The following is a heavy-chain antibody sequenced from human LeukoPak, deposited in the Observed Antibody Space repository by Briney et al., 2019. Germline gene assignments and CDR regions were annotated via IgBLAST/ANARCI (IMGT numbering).Heavy chain of an antibody. V-gene: IGHV4-39*01. J-gene: IGHJ4*02. CDR2: ICYSGST. CDR1: GGSISSSSYY. D-gene: IGHD6-13*01. CDR3: ARPRGYSSSWDEIDY. Sequence: PSETLSLTCTVSGGSISSSSYYWGWIRQPPGKGLEWIGSICYSGSTYYNPSLKSRVTISVDTSKNQFSLKLSSVTAADTAVYYCARPRGYSSSWDEIDYWGQGTLVTVSS.